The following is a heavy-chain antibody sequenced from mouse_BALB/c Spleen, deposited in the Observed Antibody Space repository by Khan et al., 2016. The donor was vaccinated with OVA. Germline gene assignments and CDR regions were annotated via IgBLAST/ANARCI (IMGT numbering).Heavy chain of an antibody. Sequence: QIQLVQSGPELKKPGETVKISCKASGHTFTNYGMNWVKQAPGKGLKWMGWINTYTGEPTYADDFNGRFAFSLETSASTAYLQINNLKNEDTATYCCARPPYFSDAMDNWGQGTSVTVSS. CDR3: ARPPYFSDAMDN. J-gene: IGHJ4*01. CDR2: INTYTGEP. CDR1: GHTFTNYG. V-gene: IGHV9-3-1*01. D-gene: IGHD2-10*01.